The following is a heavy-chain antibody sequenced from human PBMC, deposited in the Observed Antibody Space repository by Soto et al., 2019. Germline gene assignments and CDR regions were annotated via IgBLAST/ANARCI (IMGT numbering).Heavy chain of an antibody. Sequence: SQTLSITCAISGDSVSSNSAAWNWIRQSPSRGLEWLGRTYYRSKWYNDYAVSVKSRITINPDTSKNQFSLQLNSVTPEDTAVYYCAKDQGSSWYEIDYWGQGTLVTVSS. CDR2: TYYRSKWYN. CDR1: GDSVSSNSAA. V-gene: IGHV6-1*01. J-gene: IGHJ4*02. CDR3: AKDQGSSWYEIDY. D-gene: IGHD6-13*01.